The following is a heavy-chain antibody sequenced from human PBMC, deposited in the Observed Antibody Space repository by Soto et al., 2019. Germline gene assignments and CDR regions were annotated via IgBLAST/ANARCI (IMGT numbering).Heavy chain of an antibody. CDR2: VSGRGSST. CDR3: ARRSPSWAFDI. CDR1: GFTFTNYA. Sequence: EVQVLESGGGLVQPGGSLRLSCAVSGFTFTNYAMSWVRQAPGKGLEWVSVVSGRGSSTYYADSVKGRFTISRDNSKNTLYLQMNSRRAEDTAVYYCARRSPSWAFDIWGQGTMVTVSS. V-gene: IGHV3-23*01. D-gene: IGHD2-15*01. J-gene: IGHJ3*02.